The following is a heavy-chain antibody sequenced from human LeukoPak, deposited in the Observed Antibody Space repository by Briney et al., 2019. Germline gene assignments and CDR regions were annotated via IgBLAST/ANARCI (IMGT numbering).Heavy chain of an antibody. CDR3: ARGSDCSSTSCYGVSDY. J-gene: IGHJ4*02. Sequence: SVKISCKASGGTFSSYAISWVRQAPGQGLEWMGRIIPILGIANYAQKFQGRVTITADKSTSTAYMELSSLRSEDTAVYYCARGSDCSSTSCYGVSDYWGQGTLDTVSS. CDR2: IIPILGIA. D-gene: IGHD2-2*01. V-gene: IGHV1-69*04. CDR1: GGTFSSYA.